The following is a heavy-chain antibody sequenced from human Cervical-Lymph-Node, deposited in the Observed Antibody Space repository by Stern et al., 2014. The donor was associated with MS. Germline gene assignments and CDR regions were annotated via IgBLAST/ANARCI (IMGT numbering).Heavy chain of an antibody. D-gene: IGHD3/OR15-3a*01. J-gene: IGHJ6*02. CDR3: ARVDDFWTESQFYYGMDV. Sequence: EVQLVESGGGLVRPGGSLRLSCLASGFTFQNYWMTWVRQAPGKGLEWVANINQEGSDKYYVDSVKGRFTISRDNAEKSLYLQMNSLRVEDTAVYYCARVDDFWTESQFYYGMDVWGQGATVTVSS. V-gene: IGHV3-7*01. CDR1: GFTFQNYW. CDR2: INQEGSDK.